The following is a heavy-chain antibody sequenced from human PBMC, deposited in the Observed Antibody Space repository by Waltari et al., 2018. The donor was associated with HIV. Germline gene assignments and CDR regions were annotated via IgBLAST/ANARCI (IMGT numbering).Heavy chain of an antibody. CDR2: IHYRGTT. Sequence: QVQLQESGPGLVKPSETLSLICTVSGGSLHNFYWAWIRQPPGKGLEWIGYIHYRGTTNYNPSLKSRVTISADTSQNQFSLNLNSVTAADTAVYYCAREVLIGVGVVIMDYWGQGTLVTVSS. V-gene: IGHV4-59*01. CDR1: GGSLHNFY. CDR3: AREVLIGVGVVIMDY. J-gene: IGHJ4*02. D-gene: IGHD3-3*01.